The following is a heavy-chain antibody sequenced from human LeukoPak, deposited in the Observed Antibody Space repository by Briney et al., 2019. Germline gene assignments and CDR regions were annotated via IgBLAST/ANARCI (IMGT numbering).Heavy chain of an antibody. D-gene: IGHD6-25*01. CDR2: IKKDGSEK. Sequence: PGGSLRLSCAASGXTFXNXXXSXVXXAPXXXXXWVANIKKDGSEKYXVDSVKGRFTISRDNAKNSLYLQMNSLGAEDTAVYXCARDRTALNAFDVWGQRTLVTVSP. CDR1: GXTFXNXX. J-gene: IGHJ3*01. V-gene: IGHV3-7*04. CDR3: ARDRTALNAFDV.